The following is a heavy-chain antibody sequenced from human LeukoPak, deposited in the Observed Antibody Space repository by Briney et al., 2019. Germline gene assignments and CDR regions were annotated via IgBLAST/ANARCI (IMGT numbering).Heavy chain of an antibody. D-gene: IGHD3-10*01. CDR2: IYYSGST. Sequence: SETLSLTCAVSGASISSSDYYWGWIRQPPGKGLEWIGTIYYSGSTYYNPSLKSRVTVSIDTSKNQFSLKLRSVTAADTAVYYCARQDAHYYYATTRIDYWGQGTLVTVSS. J-gene: IGHJ4*02. CDR3: ARQDAHYYYATTRIDY. CDR1: GASISSSDYY. V-gene: IGHV4-39*01.